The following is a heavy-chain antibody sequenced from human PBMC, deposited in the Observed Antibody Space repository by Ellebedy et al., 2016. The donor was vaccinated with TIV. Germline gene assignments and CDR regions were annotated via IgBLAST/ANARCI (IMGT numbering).Heavy chain of an antibody. D-gene: IGHD3/OR15-3a*01. J-gene: IGHJ3*02. CDR3: TTVDYWTGHDAFDI. V-gene: IGHV3-15*07. CDR1: GFTVSSYW. CDR2: IKSKTDGGTT. Sequence: PGGSLRLSCTDSGFTVSSYWMQWVRQAPGKGLEWVGRIKSKTDGGTTDYAAPVKGRFTISRDDSKNTLYLQMNSLKTEDTAVYYCTTVDYWTGHDAFDIWGQGTMVTVSS.